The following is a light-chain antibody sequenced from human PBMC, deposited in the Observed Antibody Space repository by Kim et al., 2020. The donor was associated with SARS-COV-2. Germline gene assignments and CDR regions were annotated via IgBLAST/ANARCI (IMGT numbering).Light chain of an antibody. CDR2: AAS. Sequence: DIQMTQSPSPLSASIGDRVTITCRASQSISSYLHWYQQKPGKAPKLLIYAASNLQSGVPSNFSGSGSGTDFTLTISSLQPEDFATYYCQQSYSSPKTFGQGTKVDIK. CDR3: QQSYSSPKT. CDR1: QSISSY. V-gene: IGKV1-39*01. J-gene: IGKJ1*01.